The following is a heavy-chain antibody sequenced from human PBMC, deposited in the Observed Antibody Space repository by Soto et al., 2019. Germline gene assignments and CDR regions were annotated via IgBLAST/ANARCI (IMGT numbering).Heavy chain of an antibody. V-gene: IGHV3-33*01. D-gene: IGHD4-17*01. CDR3: AREGAVTPNNDY. CDR1: GFTFSSYG. CDR2: IWYDGSNK. J-gene: IGHJ4*02. Sequence: QVQLVESGGGVVQPGRSLRLSCAASGFTFSSYGMHWVRQAPGKGLEWVAVIWYDGSNKYYADSVKGRFTISRDNSKNTLYLQMNSLRAEDTAVYYCAREGAVTPNNDYWGQGTLVTVSS.